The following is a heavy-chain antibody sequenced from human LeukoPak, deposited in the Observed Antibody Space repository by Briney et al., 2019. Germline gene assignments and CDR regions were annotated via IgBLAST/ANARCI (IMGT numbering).Heavy chain of an antibody. J-gene: IGHJ5*02. D-gene: IGHD3-16*01. CDR3: ARHYGP. V-gene: IGHV4-38-2*01. CDR2: IYDSGST. Sequence: GSLRLSCAASGFIFSSYAMNWVRQAPGKGLEWIGSIYDSGSTYYNPSLKSRVTISVDTSKNQFSLKLNSVTAADTAVYYCARHYGPWGQGTLVTVSS. CDR1: GFIFSSYA.